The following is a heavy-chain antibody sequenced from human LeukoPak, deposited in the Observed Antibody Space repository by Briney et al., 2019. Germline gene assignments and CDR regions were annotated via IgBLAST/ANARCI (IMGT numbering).Heavy chain of an antibody. D-gene: IGHD3-3*01. CDR1: GGSFSGYY. V-gene: IGHV4-30-4*08. J-gene: IGHJ5*02. Sequence: PSETLSLTCAVYGGSFSGYYWSWIRQPPGKGLEWIWYIYYSGSTYYNPSLKSRVTISVDTSKNQFSLKLSSVTAADTAVYYCAREGQSGYPSNWFDPWGQGTLVTVPS. CDR2: IYYSGST. CDR3: AREGQSGYPSNWFDP.